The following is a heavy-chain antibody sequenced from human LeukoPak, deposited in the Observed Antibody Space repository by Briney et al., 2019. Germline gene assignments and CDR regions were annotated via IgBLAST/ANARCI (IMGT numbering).Heavy chain of an antibody. CDR1: GYTFTSYA. Sequence: ASVKVSCKASGYTFTSYAMDWVRQAPGQGLEWMGWINTNTGNPTYAQGFTGRFVFSLDTSVSTAYLQISSLKAEDTAVYFCCYSGSYYSFDPWGQGTLVTVSS. J-gene: IGHJ5*02. CDR2: INTNTGNP. CDR3: CYSGSYYSFDP. D-gene: IGHD1-26*01. V-gene: IGHV7-4-1*02.